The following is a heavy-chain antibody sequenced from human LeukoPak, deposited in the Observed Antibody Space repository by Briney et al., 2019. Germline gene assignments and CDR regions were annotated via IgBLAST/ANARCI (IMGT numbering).Heavy chain of an antibody. CDR1: GYTFTDHY. Sequence: GASVKVSCKAFGYTFTDHYMHWVQQAPGKGLEWMGRVDPEDGETIYAEKFQGRVTITADTSTDTAYMELSSLRSEDTAVYYCATGDLGYWGQGTLVTVSS. V-gene: IGHV1-69-2*01. J-gene: IGHJ4*02. CDR2: VDPEDGET. CDR3: ATGDLGY.